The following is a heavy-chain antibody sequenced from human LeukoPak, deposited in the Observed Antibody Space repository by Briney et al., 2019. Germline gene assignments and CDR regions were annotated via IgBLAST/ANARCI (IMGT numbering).Heavy chain of an antibody. CDR1: GYTFTGYY. Sequence: ASVRVSCKASGYTFTGYYMDWVRQALGQGLEWMGWINPNSGGTNCAQQFQGRVTMTRDTSISTAEMELSRLRSDDTAVYYCARVVDDYDYVWGSYRYGVSPGKYFDYWGQGTLVTVSS. CDR3: ARVVDDYDYVWGSYRYGVSPGKYFDY. CDR2: INPNSGGT. V-gene: IGHV1-2*02. J-gene: IGHJ4*02. D-gene: IGHD3-16*02.